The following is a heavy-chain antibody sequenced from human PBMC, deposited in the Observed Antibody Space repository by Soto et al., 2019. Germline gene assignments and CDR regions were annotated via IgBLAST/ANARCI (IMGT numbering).Heavy chain of an antibody. Sequence: QLQLQESGPGLVKPSETLSLTCTVSGGSISSSSYYWGWIRQPPGKGLEWIGSIYYSGSTYYNPSLKSRVTIAVDTSKNQFSLKLSSVTAADTAVYYCARRYYDILTAMEYFDYWGQGTLVTVSS. CDR3: ARRYYDILTAMEYFDY. CDR1: GGSISSSSYY. D-gene: IGHD3-9*01. V-gene: IGHV4-39*01. CDR2: IYYSGST. J-gene: IGHJ4*02.